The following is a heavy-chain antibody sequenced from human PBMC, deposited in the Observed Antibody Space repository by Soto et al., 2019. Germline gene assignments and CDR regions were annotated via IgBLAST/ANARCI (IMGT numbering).Heavy chain of an antibody. V-gene: IGHV3-53*01. Sequence: GSLSVSCPVSVLTFSRTQMSWVRQAPGTGLQWVSVIYSAGSTYYANAVKGRFTISRDISENKIFLELNGLTVDDTAVYYCARAREPEYSSSIFFDYWGRGTVVTVSS. CDR1: VLTFSRTQ. D-gene: IGHD6-6*01. CDR2: IYSAGST. CDR3: ARAREPEYSSSIFFDY. J-gene: IGHJ4*01.